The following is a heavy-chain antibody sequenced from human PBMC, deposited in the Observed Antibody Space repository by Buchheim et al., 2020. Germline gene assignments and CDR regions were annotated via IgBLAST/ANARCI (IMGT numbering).Heavy chain of an antibody. J-gene: IGHJ4*02. Sequence: QVQLQESGPGLVKPSETLSLTCTVSGGSISSYYWSWIRQPPGKGLEWIGYIYYSGSTNYNPSLKSRVTISVDTSKNQFSLKLSSVTAADTAVYYCARDRRGYSSSAAWAVYFDYWGQGTL. D-gene: IGHD6-13*01. CDR2: IYYSGST. CDR3: ARDRRGYSSSAAWAVYFDY. CDR1: GGSISSYY. V-gene: IGHV4-59*01.